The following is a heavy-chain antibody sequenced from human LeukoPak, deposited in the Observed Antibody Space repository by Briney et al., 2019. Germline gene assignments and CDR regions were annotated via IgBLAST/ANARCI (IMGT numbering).Heavy chain of an antibody. Sequence: SETLSLTCTVSGGSISTSTYCWDWVRQPPGKGLEWIGEINHSGSTNYNPSLKSRVTISVDTSKNQFSLKLSSVTAADTAVYYCARRRQWLARPFDYWGQGTLVTVSS. D-gene: IGHD6-19*01. CDR1: GGSISTSTYC. CDR2: INHSGST. J-gene: IGHJ4*02. CDR3: ARRRQWLARPFDY. V-gene: IGHV4-39*07.